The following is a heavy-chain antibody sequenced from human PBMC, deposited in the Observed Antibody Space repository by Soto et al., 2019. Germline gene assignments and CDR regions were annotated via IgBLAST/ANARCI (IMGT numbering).Heavy chain of an antibody. CDR3: ASRNPRGYSYGYIYYYGMDV. CDR1: GYTLTSYY. D-gene: IGHD5-18*01. V-gene: IGHV1-46*01. CDR2: INPSGGST. Sequence: ASVKVSCKASGYTLTSYYMHWVRQAPGQGLEWMGIINPSGGSTSYAQKFQGRVTMTRDTSTSTVYMELSSLRSEDTAVYYCASRNPRGYSYGYIYYYGMDVWGQGTTVTVSS. J-gene: IGHJ6*02.